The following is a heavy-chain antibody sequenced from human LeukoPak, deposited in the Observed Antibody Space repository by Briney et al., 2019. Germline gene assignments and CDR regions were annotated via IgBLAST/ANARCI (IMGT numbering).Heavy chain of an antibody. CDR2: ISYDGSNK. CDR1: GFTFSSYG. Sequence: GGSLRLSCAASGFTFSSYGMHWVRQAPGKGLEWVAVISYDGSNKYYADSVKGRFTISRDNSKNTLYLQMNSLRAEDTAVYYCASKWELHAFDIWGQGTMVTVSS. CDR3: ASKWELHAFDI. J-gene: IGHJ3*02. D-gene: IGHD1-26*01. V-gene: IGHV3-30*03.